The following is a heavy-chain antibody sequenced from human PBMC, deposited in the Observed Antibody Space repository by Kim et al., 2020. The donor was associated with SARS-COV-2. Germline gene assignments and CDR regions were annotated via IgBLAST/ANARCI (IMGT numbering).Heavy chain of an antibody. CDR3: ARGGERGSGWDRYFDY. D-gene: IGHD6-19*01. Sequence: GGSLRLSCAASGFTFSSYSMNWVRQAPGKGLEWVSSISSSSSYIYYADSVKGRFTISRDNAKNSLYLQMNSLRAEDTAVYYCARGGERGSGWDRYFDYWGQGTLVTVSS. CDR1: GFTFSSYS. V-gene: IGHV3-21*01. J-gene: IGHJ4*02. CDR2: ISSSSSYI.